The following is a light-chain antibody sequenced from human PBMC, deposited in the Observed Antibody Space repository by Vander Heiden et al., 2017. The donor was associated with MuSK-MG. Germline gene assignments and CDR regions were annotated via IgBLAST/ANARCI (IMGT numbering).Light chain of an antibody. V-gene: IGKV3-11*01. CDR3: QQRNNWPPIT. CDR1: QSVRNY. Sequence: EIVLTQSPATLSLSPGERATLSCRASQSVRNYLAWYQQKPGQAPRLLIYDASNRATGIPARFSGSGSGTDFTLPISSLEPEDFAVYYCQQRNNWPPITFGQGTRLEIK. J-gene: IGKJ5*01. CDR2: DAS.